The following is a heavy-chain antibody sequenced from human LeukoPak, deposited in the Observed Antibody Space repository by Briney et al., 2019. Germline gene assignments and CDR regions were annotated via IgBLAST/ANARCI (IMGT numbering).Heavy chain of an antibody. J-gene: IGHJ4*02. CDR2: IYYSGGT. V-gene: IGHV4-59*08. D-gene: IGHD1-26*01. Sequence: PSETLSLTCTVSGGSISSYYWSWIRQPPGKGLEWIGYIYYSGGTNYNPSRKSRVTISVDTSKNQFSLKRSSVTAADTAVYYCARRSGSYSAYFDYWGQGTLVTVSS. CDR1: GGSISSYY. CDR3: ARRSGSYSAYFDY.